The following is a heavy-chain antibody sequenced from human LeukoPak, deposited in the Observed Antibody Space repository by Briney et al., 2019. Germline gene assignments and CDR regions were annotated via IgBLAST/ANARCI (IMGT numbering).Heavy chain of an antibody. Sequence: GGSLRLSCVASGFTFSSYTMSWVRQAPGKGLEWVSAISGSGESTYYADSVKGRFAISRDNSKNTLYLQMNSLRAEDTAVYYCARRAGDYSHPYDYWGQGTLVTVS. CDR3: ARRAGDYSHPYDY. D-gene: IGHD3-22*01. J-gene: IGHJ4*02. V-gene: IGHV3-23*01. CDR1: GFTFSSYT. CDR2: ISGSGEST.